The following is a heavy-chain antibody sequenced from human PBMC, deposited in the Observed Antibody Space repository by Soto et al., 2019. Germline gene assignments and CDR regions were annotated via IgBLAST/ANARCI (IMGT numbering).Heavy chain of an antibody. CDR3: ARHGRWHDLDI. CDR1: GGSISSYY. V-gene: IGHV4-59*08. J-gene: IGHJ3*02. CDR2: IYYSGST. Sequence: QVQLQESGPGLVKPSETLSLTCTVCGGSISSYYWSWIRQPPGKGLEWIGYIYYSGSTNYNPSLKSRVTISVDTSKNQFSLKLSSVTAADTAVYYCARHGRWHDLDIWGQGTMVTVSS. D-gene: IGHD1-1*01.